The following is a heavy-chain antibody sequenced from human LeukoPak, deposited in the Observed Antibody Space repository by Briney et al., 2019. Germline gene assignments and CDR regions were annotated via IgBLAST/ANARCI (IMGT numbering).Heavy chain of an antibody. Sequence: GGSLRLSCAPSGFTFSSYAMSWVRQAPGKGLEWVSAISGSGGSTYYADSVKGRFTISRDNSKNTLYQQMNSLRAEDTAVYYCAKDDTITMTYAFDIWGQGTMVTVSS. J-gene: IGHJ3*02. V-gene: IGHV3-23*01. CDR2: ISGSGGST. CDR3: AKDDTITMTYAFDI. CDR1: GFTFSSYA. D-gene: IGHD3-22*01.